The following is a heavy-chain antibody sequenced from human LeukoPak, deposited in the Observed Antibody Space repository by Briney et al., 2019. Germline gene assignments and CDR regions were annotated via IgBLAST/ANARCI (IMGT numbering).Heavy chain of an antibody. CDR2: ISNNGGYT. CDR3: AKDRTVGASYWYFDL. D-gene: IGHD1-26*01. J-gene: IGHJ2*01. CDR1: GFTFSNYW. V-gene: IGHV3-23*01. Sequence: GGSLRLSCVASGFTFSNYWMHWVRQPPGKGLEWVSAISNNGGYTYYADSVKGRFTISRDSSKNTLFLHMNTLRAEDTAIYYCAKDRTVGASYWYFDLWGRGTLVTVSS.